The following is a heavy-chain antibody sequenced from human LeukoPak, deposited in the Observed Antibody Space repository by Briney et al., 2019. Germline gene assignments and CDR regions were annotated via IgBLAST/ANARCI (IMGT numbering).Heavy chain of an antibody. V-gene: IGHV1-69*05. Sequence: ASVKVSCKASGGTFSSYAISWVRQAPGQGLEWVGGIIPIFGTANYAQKFQGRVTITTDESTSTAYMELSSLRSEDTAVYYCARARYYYDSSGYYDYWGQGTLVTVSS. CDR2: IIPIFGTA. CDR3: ARARYYYDSSGYYDY. CDR1: GGTFSSYA. J-gene: IGHJ4*02. D-gene: IGHD3-22*01.